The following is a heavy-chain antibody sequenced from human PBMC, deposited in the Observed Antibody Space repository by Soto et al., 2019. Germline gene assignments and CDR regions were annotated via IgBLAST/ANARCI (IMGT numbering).Heavy chain of an antibody. V-gene: IGHV3-21*01. CDR2: ISSSSSYI. Sequence: GGSLRLSCAASGFTFSSYSMNWVRQAPGKGPEWVSSISSSSSYIYYADSVKGRFTISRDNAKNSLYLQMNSLRAEDTAVYYCARDDLSCSSTSCYYYYYGMDVWGQGTTVTVSS. CDR3: ARDDLSCSSTSCYYYYYGMDV. J-gene: IGHJ6*02. CDR1: GFTFSSYS. D-gene: IGHD2-2*01.